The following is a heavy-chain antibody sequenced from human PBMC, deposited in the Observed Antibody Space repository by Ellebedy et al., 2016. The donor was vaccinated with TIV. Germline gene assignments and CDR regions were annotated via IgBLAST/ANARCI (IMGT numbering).Heavy chain of an antibody. CDR3: ARATSLGITMIVVRGFDY. CDR2: IYYSGST. Sequence: SETLSLTXTVSGGSVSSGSYYWSWIRQPPGKGLEWIGYIYYSGSTNYNPSLKSRVTILVDTSKNQFSLKLSSVTAADTAVYYCARATSLGITMIVVRGFDYWGQGTLVTVSS. D-gene: IGHD3-22*01. J-gene: IGHJ4*02. CDR1: GGSVSSGSYY. V-gene: IGHV4-61*01.